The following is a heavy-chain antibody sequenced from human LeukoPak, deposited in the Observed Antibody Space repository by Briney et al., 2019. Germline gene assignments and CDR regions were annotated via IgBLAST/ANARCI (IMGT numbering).Heavy chain of an antibody. CDR2: ISSSSSTI. V-gene: IGHV3-48*01. D-gene: IGHD2-2*01. Sequence: GGSLRLSCAASGFIFSSYSLNWVRQAPGKGLEWVSDISSSSSTIYYADSVKGRFTISRDNSKNTLYLQMNSLRAEDTAVYYCAKESQDIVVVPAHEAFDIWGQGTMVTVSS. CDR3: AKESQDIVVVPAHEAFDI. J-gene: IGHJ3*02. CDR1: GFIFSSYS.